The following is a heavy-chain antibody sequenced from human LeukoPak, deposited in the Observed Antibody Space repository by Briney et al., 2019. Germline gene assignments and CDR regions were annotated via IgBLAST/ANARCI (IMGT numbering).Heavy chain of an antibody. CDR1: GGTFSSYA. Sequence: ASVKVSCKASGGTFSSYAISWVRQAPGQGLEWMGGIIPIFGIANYAQKLQGRVTITADKSTSTAYMELSSLRSEDTAVYYCARDGAFSSSSWYYFDYWGQGTLVTVSS. CDR2: IIPIFGIA. CDR3: ARDGAFSSSSWYYFDY. J-gene: IGHJ4*02. V-gene: IGHV1-69*10. D-gene: IGHD6-13*01.